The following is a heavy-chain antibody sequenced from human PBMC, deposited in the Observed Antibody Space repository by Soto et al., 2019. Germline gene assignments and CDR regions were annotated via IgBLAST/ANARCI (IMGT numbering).Heavy chain of an antibody. CDR3: AKDEPAAAGNYYGMDV. CDR2: ISDSGGST. Sequence: PGGSLRLSCAASGFTFSSYAMSWVRQAPGKGLEWVSAISDSGGSTYYADSVKGRFTISRDNSKNTLYLQMNSLRAEDTAVYYCAKDEPAAAGNYYGMDVWGQGTTVTVSS. J-gene: IGHJ6*02. CDR1: GFTFSSYA. D-gene: IGHD6-13*01. V-gene: IGHV3-23*01.